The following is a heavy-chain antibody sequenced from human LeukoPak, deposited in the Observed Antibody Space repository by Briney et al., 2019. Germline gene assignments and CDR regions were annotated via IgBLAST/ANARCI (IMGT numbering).Heavy chain of an antibody. D-gene: IGHD3-3*01. V-gene: IGHV1-69*13. J-gene: IGHJ3*02. Sequence: ASVKVSCKASGGTFSSYAISWVRQAPGQGLEWMGGIIPILGTANYAQKFQGRVTITADESTSTAYMELSSLRSEDTAVYYCARGASRSTYYDFWSDDAFDIWGQGTMVTVSS. CDR3: ARGASRSTYYDFWSDDAFDI. CDR1: GGTFSSYA. CDR2: IIPILGTA.